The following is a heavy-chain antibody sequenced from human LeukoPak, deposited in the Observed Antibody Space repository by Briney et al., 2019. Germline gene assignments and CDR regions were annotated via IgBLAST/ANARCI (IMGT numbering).Heavy chain of an antibody. J-gene: IGHJ5*02. CDR2: VSGSGGST. Sequence: PGGSLRLSCAASGFTFSGYAMSWVRQAPGKGLEWVSVVSGSGGSTYYADSVKGRFTISRDNSKNTLYLQMNSLRDEDTAVYYCARSANPGVHEFDPWGQGTLVTVSS. CDR3: ARSANPGVHEFDP. CDR1: GFTFSGYA. V-gene: IGHV3-23*01. D-gene: IGHD6-6*01.